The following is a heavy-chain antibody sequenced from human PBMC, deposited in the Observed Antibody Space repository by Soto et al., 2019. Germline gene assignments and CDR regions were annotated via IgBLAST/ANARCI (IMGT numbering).Heavy chain of an antibody. CDR2: IIPIFGTA. D-gene: IGHD6-6*01. CDR1: GGTFSSYA. V-gene: IGHV1-69*13. Sequence: PVKVSCKAAGGTFSSYAISWVRKAPGQGLEWMGGIIPIFGTANYAQKFQGRVTITADESTSTAYMELSSLRSEDTAVYYCARQADSSSSYYYGMGVWGQGTTVTVSS. CDR3: ARQADSSSSYYYGMGV. J-gene: IGHJ6*02.